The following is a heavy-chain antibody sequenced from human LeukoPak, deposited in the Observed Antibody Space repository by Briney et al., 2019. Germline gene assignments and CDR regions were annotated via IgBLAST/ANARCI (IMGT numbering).Heavy chain of an antibody. Sequence: TGGSLRLSCAASGFTLSSYAMSWVRQAPGKGLERVSGISGDGGSTYYADSVKGRFTTSRDNSKNTLYLQMNSLRAEDTAVYYCAKVPGYIYGPNWFDPWGQGTLVTVSS. J-gene: IGHJ5*02. CDR1: GFTLSSYA. V-gene: IGHV3-23*01. CDR3: AKVPGYIYGPNWFDP. CDR2: ISGDGGST. D-gene: IGHD5-18*01.